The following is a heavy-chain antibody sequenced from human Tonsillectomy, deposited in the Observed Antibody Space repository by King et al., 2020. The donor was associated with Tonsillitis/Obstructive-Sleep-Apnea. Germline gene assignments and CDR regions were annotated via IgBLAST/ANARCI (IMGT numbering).Heavy chain of an antibody. Sequence: VQLVESGAEVKKPGESLKISCKGSRYSFTTYWIGWVRQMPGKGLEWMGIIYPGDSDTRYSPSFQGQVTISADKSISTAYLQWSSLKASDTDMYYCARLALTAAGPFDYWGQGTLVTVSS. CDR2: IYPGDSDT. V-gene: IGHV5-51*03. CDR3: ARLALTAAGPFDY. CDR1: RYSFTTYW. J-gene: IGHJ4*02. D-gene: IGHD6-13*01.